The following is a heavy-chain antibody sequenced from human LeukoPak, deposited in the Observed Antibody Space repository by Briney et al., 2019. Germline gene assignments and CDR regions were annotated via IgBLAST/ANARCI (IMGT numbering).Heavy chain of an antibody. CDR1: GFTFRSYW. D-gene: IGHD5-24*01. J-gene: IGHJ6*03. Sequence: HTGGSLRLSCAASGFTFRSYWMHWVRLPPGKGLVWVSRIKSDGSSTSYADFVKGRFTISRDNAKNTLYLQMNSLRAEDTAVYYCARGTRATLYYYYMDVWGKGTTVTVSS. V-gene: IGHV3-74*01. CDR3: ARGTRATLYYYYMDV. CDR2: IKSDGSST.